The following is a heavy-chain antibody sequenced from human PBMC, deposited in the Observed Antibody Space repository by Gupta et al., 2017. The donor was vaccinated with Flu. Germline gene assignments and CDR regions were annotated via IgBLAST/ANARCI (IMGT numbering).Heavy chain of an antibody. D-gene: IGHD3-22*01. Sequence: QVQLVESGGRVVQPGRSLRLSCAASGFPFSNYDMHWVRQAPGKGLEWVAFILFDGSDEYYADSVKGRFTISSDNSKNTLYLQMNSLRTEDTAVYYCAKDPYDYDSSASYAGFFDLWGRGTLVTVSS. CDR1: GFPFSNYD. V-gene: IGHV3-30*18. CDR3: AKDPYDYDSSASYAGFFDL. J-gene: IGHJ2*01. CDR2: ILFDGSDE.